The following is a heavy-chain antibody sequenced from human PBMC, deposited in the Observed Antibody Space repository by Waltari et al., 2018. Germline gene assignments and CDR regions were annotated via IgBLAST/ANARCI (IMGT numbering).Heavy chain of an antibody. CDR1: GFTFSSYW. V-gene: IGHV3-74*01. CDR2: INSDGSST. D-gene: IGHD3-22*01. Sequence: EVQLVESGGGLVQPGGSLRLSCAASGFTFSSYWMHWVRQAPGKGLVWGSRINSDGSSTSYADSVKGRFTISRDNAKNTLYLQMNSLRAEDTAVYYCARARDYYYYDSSGMDYWGQGTLVTVSS. CDR3: ARARDYYYYDSSGMDY. J-gene: IGHJ4*02.